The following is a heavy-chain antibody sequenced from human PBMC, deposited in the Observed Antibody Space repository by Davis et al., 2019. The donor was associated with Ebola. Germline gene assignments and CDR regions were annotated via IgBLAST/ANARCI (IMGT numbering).Heavy chain of an antibody. V-gene: IGHV4-61*02. J-gene: IGHJ6*03. CDR2: IYTSGST. CDR1: GGSISSGSYY. Sequence: PSETLSLTCTVSGGSISSGSYYWSWIRQPAGKGLEWIGRIYTSGSTNYNPSLKSRVTMSVDTSKSQFSLKLSSVTAADTAVYYCARAPNPPPGTIFEDPYYMDVWGKGTTVTVSS. CDR3: ARAPNPPPGTIFEDPYYMDV. D-gene: IGHD3-3*01.